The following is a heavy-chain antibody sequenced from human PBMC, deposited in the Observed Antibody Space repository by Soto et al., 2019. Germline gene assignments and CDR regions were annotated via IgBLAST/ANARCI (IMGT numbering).Heavy chain of an antibody. CDR2: ISNTGST. Sequence: SETLSLTCTVSGGSVSSYYWSWVRQPPGKGLEWIGYISNTGSTNYNPSLKSRVAISVDTSNNNFSLKLSSVTAADTAVYYCARVPDRWGQGTLVTVSS. CDR3: ARVPDR. D-gene: IGHD2-2*01. CDR1: GGSVSSYY. J-gene: IGHJ5*02. V-gene: IGHV4-59*02.